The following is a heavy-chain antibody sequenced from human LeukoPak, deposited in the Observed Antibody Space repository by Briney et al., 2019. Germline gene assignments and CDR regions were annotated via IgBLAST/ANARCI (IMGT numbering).Heavy chain of an antibody. Sequence: SETLSLTCTVSGGSISSSSYHWGWIRQPPGKGLEWIGSIYYSGTTYYNPSLKSRVTISIDTSKNRFSLKLSSVTAADTAVYYCARERGYNFGKERGQERDLRYWGQGTLVTVSS. V-gene: IGHV4-39*07. CDR2: IYYSGTT. CDR3: ARERGYNFGKERGQERDLRY. J-gene: IGHJ4*02. CDR1: GGSISSSSYH. D-gene: IGHD5-18*01.